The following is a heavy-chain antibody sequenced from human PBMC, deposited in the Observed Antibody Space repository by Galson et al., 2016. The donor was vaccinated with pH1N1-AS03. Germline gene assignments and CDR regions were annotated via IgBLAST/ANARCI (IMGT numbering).Heavy chain of an antibody. D-gene: IGHD4-11*01. CDR2: INPNTGNP. CDR1: GYTFTNYA. CDR3: ARARTTATKGEIGF. J-gene: IGHJ4*02. V-gene: IGHV7-4-1*02. Sequence: SVKVSCKASGYTFTNYALNWVRQAPGQGLEWMGWINPNTGNPTYAQGFTGRFVFSSERSVSPAYLQISSLKAEDTAVYYCARARTTATKGEIGFWGQGTLVTVSS.